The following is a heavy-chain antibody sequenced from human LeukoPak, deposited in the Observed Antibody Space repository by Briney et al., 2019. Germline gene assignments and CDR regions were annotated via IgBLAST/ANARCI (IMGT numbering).Heavy chain of an antibody. CDR1: GFTVSSYS. CDR3: ARAHCTNGVCYIGLLDY. Sequence: GGSLRLSCAASGFTVSSYSMHWVRQAPGKGLEYVSAISSNGGSTYYANSVKGRFTISRDNSKNTLYLQMGSLRAEDMAVYYCARAHCTNGVCYIGLLDYWGQGTLVTVSS. CDR2: ISSNGGST. D-gene: IGHD2-8*01. J-gene: IGHJ4*02. V-gene: IGHV3-64*01.